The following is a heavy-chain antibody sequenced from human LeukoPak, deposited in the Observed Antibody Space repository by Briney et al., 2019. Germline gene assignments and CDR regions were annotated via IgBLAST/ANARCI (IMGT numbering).Heavy chain of an antibody. D-gene: IGHD6-13*01. V-gene: IGHV4-34*01. CDR2: INHSGST. CDR3: ARGNRRYSSSWYGY. Sequence: SETLSLTCAVYGGSFSGYYWSWIRQPPGKGLEWIGEINHSGSTNYNPSLKSRVTISVDTSKNQFSLKLSSVTAADTAVYYCARGNRRYSSSWYGYWSQGTLVTVSS. J-gene: IGHJ4*02. CDR1: GGSFSGYY.